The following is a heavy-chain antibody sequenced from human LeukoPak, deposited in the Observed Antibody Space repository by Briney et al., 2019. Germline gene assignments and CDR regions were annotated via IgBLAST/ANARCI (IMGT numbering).Heavy chain of an antibody. CDR2: ISWNSGSI. J-gene: IGHJ3*02. CDR3: AKDRKAMVRGPHDAFDI. D-gene: IGHD3-10*01. CDR1: GFTFDDYA. V-gene: IGHV3-9*01. Sequence: GGSLRLSCAASGFTFDDYAMHWVRHAPGKGLEWVSGISWNSGSIGYADSVKGRFTISRDNAKNSLYLQMNSLRAEDTALYYCAKDRKAMVRGPHDAFDIWGQGTMVTVSS.